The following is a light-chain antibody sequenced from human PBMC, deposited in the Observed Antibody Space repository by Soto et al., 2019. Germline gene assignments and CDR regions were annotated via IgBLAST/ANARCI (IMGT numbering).Light chain of an antibody. CDR2: KAS. CDR1: QSISSW. Sequence: DIQMTQSPSTLSASVGDRVTITCRASQSISSWLAWFQQKPGKARKLLIYKASSLQSGVPSRFSGSESGTEFNLTISSLQPDDFATYYCQQYNPYSSTFGQGTKVEIK. J-gene: IGKJ2*01. V-gene: IGKV1-5*03. CDR3: QQYNPYSST.